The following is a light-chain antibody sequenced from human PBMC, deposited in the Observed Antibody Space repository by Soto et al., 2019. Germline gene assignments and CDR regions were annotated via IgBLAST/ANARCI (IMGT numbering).Light chain of an antibody. V-gene: IGKV1-39*01. CDR2: ATS. Sequence: EIPLTQSPSSLAASVGDRLTLTCRASRNVSIYLNWYQHKPGKGPTLLIHATSNLQIGVQSRFSGSGSGKEFTLTISSLEPEDFGTYYCQQSYKMPSFGKGTRPESK. CDR1: RNVSIY. CDR3: QQSYKMPS. J-gene: IGKJ5*01.